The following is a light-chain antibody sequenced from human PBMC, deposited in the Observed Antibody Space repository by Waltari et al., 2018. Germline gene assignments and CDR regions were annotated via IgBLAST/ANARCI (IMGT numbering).Light chain of an antibody. J-gene: IGKJ1*01. V-gene: IGKV4-1*01. CDR1: RSIFYSSRYKDS. CDR2: WAT. CDR3: QQYLRTPPT. Sequence: DIVMTQSPGSLAVSLGARATINCRSSRSIFYSSRYKDSLAWSQQRPGQPPRLIISWATTRESGVPDRFIGSGSETDFTLTITSLQAEDVAVYYCQQYLRTPPTFGQGTKVEI.